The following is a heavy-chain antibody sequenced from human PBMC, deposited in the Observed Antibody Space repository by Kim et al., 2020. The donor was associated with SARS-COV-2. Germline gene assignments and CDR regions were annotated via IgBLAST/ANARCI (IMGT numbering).Heavy chain of an antibody. CDR3: ARHFGGYDYGMFDQ. CDR1: GASISSYY. D-gene: IGHD3-22*01. V-gene: IGHV4-59*08. CDR2: VYYLGST. Sequence: SETLSLTCTVSGASISSYYWSWIRQPPGKGLEWIAFVYYLGSTDTNPSLKSRVTISVDTSKNQISLKLTSLTVADTAVYYCARHFGGYDYGMFDQWGQGT. J-gene: IGHJ4*02.